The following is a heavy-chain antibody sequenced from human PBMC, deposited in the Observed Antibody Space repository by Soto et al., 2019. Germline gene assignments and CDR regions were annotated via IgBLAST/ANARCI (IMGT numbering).Heavy chain of an antibody. V-gene: IGHV1-18*01. Sequence: ASVKVSCKASGYTFTNFGISWVRQAPGQGLEWMGWISAYNGNTNYAQKLQGRVTMTTDTSTSTAYMELRSLRSDDTAVYYCAAHSGSYNFDYWGQGTPVTVSS. CDR2: ISAYNGNT. CDR1: GYTFTNFG. D-gene: IGHD3-10*01. CDR3: AAHSGSYNFDY. J-gene: IGHJ4*02.